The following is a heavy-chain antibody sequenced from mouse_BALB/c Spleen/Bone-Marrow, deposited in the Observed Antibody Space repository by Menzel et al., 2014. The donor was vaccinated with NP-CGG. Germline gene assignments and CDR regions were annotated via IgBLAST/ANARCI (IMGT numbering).Heavy chain of an antibody. CDR2: INPYNDGT. CDR3: ARSLLRADY. CDR1: GYTFTRYV. V-gene: IGHV1-14*01. Sequence: VQLKQSGPELVKPGASVKMSRKASGYTFTRYVMYWVKQKPGQGLEWIGYINPYNDGTKYNEKFKGKATLTSDKSSSTAYMELSSLTSEDSAVYYCARSLLRADYWGQGTSVTVPS. D-gene: IGHD1-1*01. J-gene: IGHJ4*01.